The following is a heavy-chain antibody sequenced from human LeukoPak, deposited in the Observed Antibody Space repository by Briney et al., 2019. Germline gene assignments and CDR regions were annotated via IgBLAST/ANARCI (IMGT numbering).Heavy chain of an antibody. CDR1: GGSISSGGYS. CDR2: IYHSGGT. CDR3: ASARGYSYVGPFDI. Sequence: SETLSLTCAVSGGSISSGGYSWSWIRQPPGKGLEWIGYIYHSGGTYYNPSLKSRVTISVDRSKNQFSLKLSSVTAADTAVYYCASARGYSYVGPFDIWGQGTMVTVSS. V-gene: IGHV4-30-2*01. D-gene: IGHD5-18*01. J-gene: IGHJ3*02.